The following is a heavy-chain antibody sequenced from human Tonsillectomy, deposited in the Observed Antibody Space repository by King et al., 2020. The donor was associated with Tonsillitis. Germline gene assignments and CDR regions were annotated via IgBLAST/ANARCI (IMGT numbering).Heavy chain of an antibody. Sequence: VQLVESGGGVVQPGRSLRLSCAASGFGFSSYGMHWIRQAPGKGLERVAGISYDGSNKYYADSVKGRFTISRDNSKNTLYVQMNSLRAEDTAVYYCAKDGGEVAATADYYYGMDVWGQGTTVTASS. CDR3: AKDGGEVAATADYYYGMDV. D-gene: IGHD2-15*01. J-gene: IGHJ6*02. CDR2: ISYDGSNK. CDR1: GFGFSSYG. V-gene: IGHV3-30*18.